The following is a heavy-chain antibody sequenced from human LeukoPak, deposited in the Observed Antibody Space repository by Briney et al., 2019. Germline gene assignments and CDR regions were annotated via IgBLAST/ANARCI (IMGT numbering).Heavy chain of an antibody. J-gene: IGHJ6*03. V-gene: IGHV4-61*02. D-gene: IGHD3-22*01. CDR2: IYTSGST. CDR1: GGSISSGSYY. Sequence: SQTLSLTCTVSGGSISSGSYYWSWIRQPAGKGLEWIGRIYTSGSTNYNPSLKSRVTISVDTSKNQFSLKLSSVTAADTAVYYCARVSSGPYYYYYMDVWGKGTTVTVPS. CDR3: ARVSSGPYYYYYMDV.